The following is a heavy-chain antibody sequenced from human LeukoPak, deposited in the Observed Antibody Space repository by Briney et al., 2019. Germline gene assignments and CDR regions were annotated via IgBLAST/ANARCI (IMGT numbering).Heavy chain of an antibody. V-gene: IGHV4-59*01. CDR1: GGSISSYY. CDR2: LYYSGST. Sequence: SETLSLTCTVSGGSISSYYWTWIRQPPGKGLEWIGSLYYSGSTNYNPSLKSRVTISVDTSKNQFSLKLSSVIAADTAVYYCARRHVEYSSSSDPYYFDYWGQGTLVTVSS. J-gene: IGHJ4*02. CDR3: ARRHVEYSSSSDPYYFDY. D-gene: IGHD6-6*01.